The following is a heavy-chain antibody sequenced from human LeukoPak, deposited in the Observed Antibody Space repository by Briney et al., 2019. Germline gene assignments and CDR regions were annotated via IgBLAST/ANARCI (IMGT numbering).Heavy chain of an antibody. D-gene: IGHD2-15*01. CDR2: ISGSGGST. V-gene: IGHV3-23*01. CDR3: AKIGCSGGSCYAYYFDY. J-gene: IGHJ4*02. Sequence: GGSLRLSCAASGFTFSDYYMSWVRQAPGKGLEWVSAISGSGGSTYYADSVKGRFTISRDNSKNTLYLQMNSLRAEDTAVYYCAKIGCSGGSCYAYYFDYWGQGTLVTVSS. CDR1: GFTFSDYY.